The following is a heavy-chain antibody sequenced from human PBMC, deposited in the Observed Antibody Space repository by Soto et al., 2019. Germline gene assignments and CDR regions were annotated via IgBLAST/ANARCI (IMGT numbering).Heavy chain of an antibody. CDR3: ARVLGSSGWPEDAFDI. V-gene: IGHV3-23*01. Sequence: GGSLRLSCTASGFTFSNYAMSWVRQAPGKGLEWVSGLSSSGATAYYADSVKGRLTISRDNSKNTLYLQMNSLRADDTAVYYCARVLGSSGWPEDAFDIWGQGTMVTVSS. CDR1: GFTFSNYA. J-gene: IGHJ3*02. D-gene: IGHD6-19*01. CDR2: LSSSGATA.